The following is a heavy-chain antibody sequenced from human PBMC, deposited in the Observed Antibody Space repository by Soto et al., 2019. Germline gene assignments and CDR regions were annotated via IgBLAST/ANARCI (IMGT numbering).Heavy chain of an antibody. J-gene: IGHJ5*02. V-gene: IGHV3-21*01. CDR2: ISSSSSYI. D-gene: IGHD2-15*01. CDR3: ARDGGGSFSAWFDP. CDR1: GFTFSYYW. Sequence: GGSLRLSCAAPGFTFSYYWMHWVRQAPGQGLEWVSSISSSSSYIYYADSVKGRFTISRDNAKNSLYLQMNSLRAEDTAVYYCARDGGGSFSAWFDPWGQGT.